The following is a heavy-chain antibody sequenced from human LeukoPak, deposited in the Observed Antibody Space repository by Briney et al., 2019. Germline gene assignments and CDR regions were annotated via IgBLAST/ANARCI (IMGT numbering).Heavy chain of an antibody. Sequence: GASVKVSCKASGYTFTDYHMHWVRQAPGQGLEWMGWIYPKNGDTNSAQKFQGRVTMTRDTSISTAYMELSRLRSDDTAVYYCARDDSSGWYDYWGQGTLVTVSS. J-gene: IGHJ4*02. CDR3: ARDDSSGWYDY. CDR2: IYPKNGDT. D-gene: IGHD6-19*01. CDR1: GYTFTDYH. V-gene: IGHV1-2*02.